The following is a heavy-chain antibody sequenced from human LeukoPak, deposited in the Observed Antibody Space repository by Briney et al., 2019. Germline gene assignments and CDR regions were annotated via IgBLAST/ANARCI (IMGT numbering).Heavy chain of an antibody. D-gene: IGHD3-10*01. CDR2: INPNSGDT. CDR3: APSGDQYYFDH. Sequence: ASVKVSCKTSGYTFTGYYMHWVRQAPGQGLEWMGWINPNSGDTKYAQKFQGRVTMTRDTSISTAYMDLSRLRPDDTAVYYCAPSGDQYYFDHWGQGTLVTVSS. J-gene: IGHJ4*02. CDR1: GYTFTGYY. V-gene: IGHV1-2*02.